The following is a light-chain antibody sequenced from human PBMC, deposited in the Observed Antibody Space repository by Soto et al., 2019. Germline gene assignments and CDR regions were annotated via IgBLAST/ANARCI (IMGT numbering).Light chain of an antibody. CDR3: LQDYNYPRT. CDR1: QGIRND. J-gene: IGKJ1*01. Sequence: AIRMTQSPSSLSASVGDRVTISCRASQGIRNDLNWYQQKPGKGPKRLIYAASSLQSGVPSKFSGSGSGTDFTLTISSLQPEDFATYYCLQDYNYPRTFGQGTKVEIK. CDR2: AAS. V-gene: IGKV1-6*01.